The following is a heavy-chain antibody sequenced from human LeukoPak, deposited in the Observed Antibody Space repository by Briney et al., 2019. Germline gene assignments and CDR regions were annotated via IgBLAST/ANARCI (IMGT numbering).Heavy chain of an antibody. CDR3: ATNRGHDSDY. Sequence: GGSLRLSCVASGFTFSSYEMNWVRQAPGRGLGWVSYISSSGSILHYTDFVKGRFTITSNNAKNSLNIQMNSQRTEDTAGYYCATNRGHDSDYWGQGTLVTVSS. V-gene: IGHV3-48*03. CDR2: ISSSGSIL. J-gene: IGHJ4*02. CDR1: GFTFSSYE. D-gene: IGHD5-12*01.